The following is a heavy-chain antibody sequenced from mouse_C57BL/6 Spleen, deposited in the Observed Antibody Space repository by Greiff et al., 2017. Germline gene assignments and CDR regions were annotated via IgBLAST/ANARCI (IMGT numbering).Heavy chain of an antibody. CDR3: ARSGVRYFDV. CDR1: GYTFTSYD. V-gene: IGHV1-85*01. Sequence: VQRVESGPELVKPGASVKLSCKASGYTFTSYDINWVKQRPGQGLAWIGWIYPRDGSTTYNETFKGKATLTVDTSSSPAYMEIHSLTSEYSAVYFCARSGVRYFDVWGTGTTVTVSS. J-gene: IGHJ1*03. CDR2: IYPRDGST. D-gene: IGHD2-2*01.